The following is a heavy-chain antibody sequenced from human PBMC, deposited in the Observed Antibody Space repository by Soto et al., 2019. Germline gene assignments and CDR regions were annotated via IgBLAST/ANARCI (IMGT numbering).Heavy chain of an antibody. CDR2: TYYRSKWYN. Sequence: SQTLSLTCAISGDTVSSDSAAWNWIRQSPSRGLEWLGRTYYRSKWYNDYAVSVKSRIIINPDTSRNQFSLHLNSVTPDDTAVYYCARDFRTPDSTSWFNWFDPWGQGILVTVPQ. J-gene: IGHJ5*02. V-gene: IGHV6-1*01. CDR1: GDTVSSDSAA. D-gene: IGHD2-2*01. CDR3: ARDFRTPDSTSWFNWFDP.